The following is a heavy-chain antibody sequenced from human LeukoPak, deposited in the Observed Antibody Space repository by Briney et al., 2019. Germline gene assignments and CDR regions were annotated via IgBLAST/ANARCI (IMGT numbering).Heavy chain of an antibody. Sequence: ASVKVSCKASGYTFTDYYVHWVRQAPGQGLEWMAWINCNNGDTRNAQKFQGRVTVTRDTSISTAHMEVSGLRSDDTAVYYCARDPPAAERDIDYWGQGTLVTVSS. CDR3: ARDPPAAERDIDY. CDR1: GYTFTDYY. V-gene: IGHV1-2*02. D-gene: IGHD1-1*01. J-gene: IGHJ4*02. CDR2: INCNNGDT.